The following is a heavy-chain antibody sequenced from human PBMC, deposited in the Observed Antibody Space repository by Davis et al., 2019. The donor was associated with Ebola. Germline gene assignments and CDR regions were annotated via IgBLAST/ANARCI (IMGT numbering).Heavy chain of an antibody. Sequence: PGGSLRLSCAASGFTFDDYAMHWVRQAPGQGLEWVSGISWNSGSIGYADSVKGRFTISRDNAKNSLYLQMNSLRAEDMALYYCAKDLSDFWSGFEFDPWGQGTLVTVSS. CDR3: AKDLSDFWSGFEFDP. D-gene: IGHD3-3*01. J-gene: IGHJ5*02. V-gene: IGHV3-9*03. CDR1: GFTFDDYA. CDR2: ISWNSGSI.